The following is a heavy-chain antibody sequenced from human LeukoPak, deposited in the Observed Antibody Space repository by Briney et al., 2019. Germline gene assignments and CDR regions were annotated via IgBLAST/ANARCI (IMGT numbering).Heavy chain of an antibody. Sequence: GGSLRLSCTASGFTFNNYWMNWVRQAPGKGLEWVANINQDGSDKNYVDSVKGRFTISRDNTKNSLNLQMNSLRVEDTAVYYCARDRMWFAESDDYWGQGTLVTVSS. D-gene: IGHD3-10*01. V-gene: IGHV3-7*04. CDR2: INQDGSDK. CDR3: ARDRMWFAESDDY. J-gene: IGHJ4*02. CDR1: GFTFNNYW.